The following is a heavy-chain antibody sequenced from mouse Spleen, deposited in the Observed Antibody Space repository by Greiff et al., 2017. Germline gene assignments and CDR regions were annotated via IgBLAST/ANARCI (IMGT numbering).Heavy chain of an antibody. Sequence: QVQLQQSGPELVKPGASVKISCKASGYSFTSYYIHWVKQRPGQGLEWIGWIYPGSGNTKYNEKFKGKATLTADTSSSTAYMQLSSLTSEDSAVYYCAGVRGLYAMDYWGQGTSVTVSS. D-gene: IGHD2-14*01. CDR1: GYSFTSYY. J-gene: IGHJ4*01. V-gene: IGHV1-66*01. CDR2: IYPGSGNT. CDR3: AGVRGLYAMDY.